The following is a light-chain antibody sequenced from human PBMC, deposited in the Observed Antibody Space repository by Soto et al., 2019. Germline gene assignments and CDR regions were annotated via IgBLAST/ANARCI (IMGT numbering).Light chain of an antibody. CDR1: NSNIGNNY. CDR2: SNN. J-gene: IGLJ3*02. CDR3: AAWDDSLNGWV. V-gene: IGLV1-44*01. Sequence: QSVLTQPPSVSATPGQKVTISCSGSNSNIGNNYVSWYQQLPGTAPKLLIYSNNQRPSGVPDRFSGSKSGTSASLAISGLQSEDEADYYCAAWDDSLNGWVFGGGTKLTVL.